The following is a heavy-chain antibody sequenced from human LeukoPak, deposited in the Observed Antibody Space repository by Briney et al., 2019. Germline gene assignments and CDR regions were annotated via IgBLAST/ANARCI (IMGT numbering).Heavy chain of an antibody. CDR2: ISGSGGST. V-gene: IGHV3-23*01. CDR3: AKDREMATIRSYGYFDY. Sequence: LGGSLRLSCAASGFTFSSYWMSWVRQAPGKGLEWVSAISGSGGSTYYADSVKGRFTISRDNSKNTLYLQMNSLRAEDTAVYYCAKDREMATIRSYGYFDYWGQGTLVTVSS. J-gene: IGHJ4*02. CDR1: GFTFSSYW. D-gene: IGHD5-24*01.